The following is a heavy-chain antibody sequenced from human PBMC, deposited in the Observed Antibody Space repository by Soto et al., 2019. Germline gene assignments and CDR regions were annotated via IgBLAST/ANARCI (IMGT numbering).Heavy chain of an antibody. J-gene: IGHJ3*02. D-gene: IGHD3-22*01. V-gene: IGHV4-34*01. CDR3: ARSGYYDTSGNYWDRAFDI. CDR1: GGSFSGYY. Sequence: SETLSLTCAVYGGSFSGYYWTWIRQPPGTGLEWIGEINHSGSTNYNPSLKSRVTISVDTSKNQFSLQLTSVIPEDTAVYYCARSGYYDTSGNYWDRAFDIWGQGTLVTVSS. CDR2: INHSGST.